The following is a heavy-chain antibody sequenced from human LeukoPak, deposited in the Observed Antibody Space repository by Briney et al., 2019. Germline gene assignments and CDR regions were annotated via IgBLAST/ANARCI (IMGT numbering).Heavy chain of an antibody. CDR3: ARPSGDILTRSYYYGMDV. V-gene: IGHV3-23*01. CDR2: IRGTGGRT. CDR1: GFTFSTYA. D-gene: IGHD3-9*01. J-gene: IGHJ6*02. Sequence: GGSLRLSCAASGFTFSTYAMTWVRQAPGKGLEWVSSIRGTGGRTHYADSVKGRFTISRDNSKNTLYLQMNSLRAEDTAVYYCARPSGDILTRSYYYGMDVWGQGTTVTVSS.